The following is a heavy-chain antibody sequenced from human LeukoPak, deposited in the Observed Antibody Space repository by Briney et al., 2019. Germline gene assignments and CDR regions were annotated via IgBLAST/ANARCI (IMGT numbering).Heavy chain of an antibody. CDR2: NYYSGST. CDR3: ASPRYCSGVSCYPLYCYYYGMDV. D-gene: IGHD2-15*01. J-gene: IGHJ6*02. Sequence: PSETLSLTCTVSGGSISSSSYYWGWIRQPPGKGLERIGSNYYSGSTYYNPSLKIQVTISVDKYKNQFSLTVSSVTAACTAVYYCASPRYCSGVSCYPLYCYYYGMDVWGQGTTVTVSS. V-gene: IGHV4-39*01. CDR1: GGSISSSSYY.